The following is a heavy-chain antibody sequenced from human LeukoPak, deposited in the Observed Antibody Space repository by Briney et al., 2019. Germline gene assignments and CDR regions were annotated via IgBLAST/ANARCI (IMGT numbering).Heavy chain of an antibody. CDR2: IRYDGSNK. V-gene: IGHV3-30*02. J-gene: IGHJ4*02. CDR1: GFTFSSYG. D-gene: IGHD6-13*01. CDR3: AKDAPRMAAADLFDY. Sequence: GGSLRLSCAASGFTFSSYGMHWVRQAPGKGLEWVAFIRYDGSNKYYADSAKGRFTISRDNSKNTLYLQTNSLRAEDTAVYYCAKDAPRMAAADLFDYWGQGTLVTVSS.